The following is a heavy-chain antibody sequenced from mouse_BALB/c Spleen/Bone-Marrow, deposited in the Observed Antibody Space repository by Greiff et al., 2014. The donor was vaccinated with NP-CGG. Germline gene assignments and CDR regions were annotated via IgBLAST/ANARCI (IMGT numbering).Heavy chain of an antibody. J-gene: IGHJ2*01. CDR1: GYTFTRYW. V-gene: IGHV1S81*02. CDR2: LNPSNGHT. CDR3: ARMITTRGFDY. D-gene: IGHD2-4*01. Sequence: QVHVKQSGAELLKPGTSVKLSCKASGYTFTRYWMHWVKQRPGQGLEWIGDLNPSNGHTNYNGRFKNKATVTVDKSSSTAYMQLSSLTSEDSAVYYCARMITTRGFDYWGQGTTLTVSS.